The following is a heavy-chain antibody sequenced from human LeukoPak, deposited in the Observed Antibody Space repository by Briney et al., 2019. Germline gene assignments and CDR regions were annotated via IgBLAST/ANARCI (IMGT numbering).Heavy chain of an antibody. CDR1: GDSVSSNSAA. V-gene: IGHV6-1*01. CDR2: TYYKSKWYN. D-gene: IGHD6-6*01. Sequence: SQTLSLTCAISGDSVSSNSAAWNWIRQSPSRGLEWLGRTYYKSKWYNDYAVSVKTRITINPDTSKNQFSLQLNSVTPEDTAVYYCARDAYNSSWRSYWFDPWGQGTLVTVSS. CDR3: ARDAYNSSWRSYWFDP. J-gene: IGHJ5*02.